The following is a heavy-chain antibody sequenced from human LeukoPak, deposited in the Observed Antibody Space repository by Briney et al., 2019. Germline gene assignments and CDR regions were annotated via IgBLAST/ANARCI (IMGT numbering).Heavy chain of an antibody. Sequence: GGSLRLSCVVSGISLSNYAMTWVRQAPGEGLEWVSYISERGGSTTYADSVKGRFTISRDTSLNTLYLQMNNLRAEDTAVYFCAKRGVVIRGILVIGYHQEAYHYDFWGQGVLVTVSP. D-gene: IGHD3-10*01. V-gene: IGHV3-23*01. CDR2: ISERGGST. J-gene: IGHJ4*02. CDR1: GISLSNYA. CDR3: AKRGVVIRGILVIGYHQEAYHYDF.